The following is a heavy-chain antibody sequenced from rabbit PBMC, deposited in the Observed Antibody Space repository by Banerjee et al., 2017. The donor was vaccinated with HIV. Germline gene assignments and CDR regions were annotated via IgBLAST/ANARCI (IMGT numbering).Heavy chain of an antibody. J-gene: IGHJ3*01. CDR3: ARETYYGYDTAGYAPTRLDL. D-gene: IGHD6-1*01. CDR1: GFSLSVKYW. Sequence: QSLEESGGDLVKPEGSLTLTCTASGFSLSVKYWMTWVRQAPGKGLEWIGYIDTANNNAYYSGWAKGRFTISKSSSTTVFLQVTSLTAADTATYFCARETYYGYDTAGYAPTRLDLWGPGTLVTVS. CDR2: IDTANNNA. V-gene: IGHV1S40*01.